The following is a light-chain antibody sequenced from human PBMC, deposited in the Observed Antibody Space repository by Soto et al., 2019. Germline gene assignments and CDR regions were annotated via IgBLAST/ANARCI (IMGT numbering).Light chain of an antibody. J-gene: IGLJ3*02. CDR1: NIGSKS. CDR3: QVWDSSSDPWV. CDR2: YGS. Sequence: SYELTQPPSVSVAPGKTARVTCGGDNIGSKSVHWYQQKPGQDPVLVIYYGSDRPSGIPERFSGSNSVNTATLTISRVEAGDEADYYCQVWDSSSDPWVCGGGTKLTVL. V-gene: IGLV3-21*04.